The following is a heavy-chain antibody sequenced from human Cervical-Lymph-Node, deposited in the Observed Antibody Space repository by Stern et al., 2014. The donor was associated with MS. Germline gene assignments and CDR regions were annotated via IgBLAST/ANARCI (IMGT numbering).Heavy chain of an antibody. CDR1: GSTSSSYI. D-gene: IGHD6-6*01. CDR3: AKEEEGSTSSVGMDV. CDR2: ISSSSSYI. J-gene: IGHJ6*02. Sequence: VQLVESGGGLVKPGGSLRLSCAASGSTSSSYIINWVRQAPGKGLEWLSSISSSSSYIYYAGSVKGRFTISRDNAKRSVFLQMNSLRAEDTAVYYCAKEEEGSTSSVGMDVWGQGTTVTVSS. V-gene: IGHV3-21*01.